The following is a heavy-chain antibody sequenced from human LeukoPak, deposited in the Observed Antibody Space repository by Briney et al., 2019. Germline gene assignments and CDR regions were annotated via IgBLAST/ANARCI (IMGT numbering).Heavy chain of an antibody. CDR1: GGSISSYY. V-gene: IGHV4-59*01. CDR3: ARGFPPPWYYDSSGYEAPFDI. D-gene: IGHD3-22*01. Sequence: PSETLSLTCTVSGGSISSYYWSWIRQPPGKGLEWIGYIYYSGSTNYNPSLKSRVTISVDTSKNQFSLKLSSVTAADTAVYYCARGFPPPWYYDSSGYEAPFDIWGQGTMVTVSS. CDR2: IYYSGST. J-gene: IGHJ3*02.